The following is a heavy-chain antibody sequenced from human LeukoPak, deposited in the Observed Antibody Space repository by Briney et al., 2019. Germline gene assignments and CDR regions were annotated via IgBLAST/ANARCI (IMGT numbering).Heavy chain of an antibody. V-gene: IGHV1-8*01. CDR3: ARESAARGFDY. CDR2: MNSNRGNT. CDR1: GYTFTSYD. Sequence: ASVKVSCKASGYTFTSYDINGVRQATGQGLEWMGWMNSNRGNTGYAQKFQGRVTMTRNTSISTAYMELSSLRSEDTAVYYCARESAARGFDYWGQGTLVTVSS. D-gene: IGHD6-6*01. J-gene: IGHJ4*02.